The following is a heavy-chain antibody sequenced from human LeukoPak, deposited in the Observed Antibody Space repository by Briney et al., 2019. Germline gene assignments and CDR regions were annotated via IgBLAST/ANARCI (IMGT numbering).Heavy chain of an antibody. Sequence: ASVKVSCKVSGYTLTELSMHWVRQAPGKGLEWMGGFDPEDGETIYAQKFQGRVTMTEDTSTDTAYMELSSLRSDDTAVYYCASFMYDSSVNWFDPWGQGTLVTVSS. CDR1: GYTLTELS. CDR2: FDPEDGET. D-gene: IGHD3-22*01. J-gene: IGHJ5*02. CDR3: ASFMYDSSVNWFDP. V-gene: IGHV1-24*01.